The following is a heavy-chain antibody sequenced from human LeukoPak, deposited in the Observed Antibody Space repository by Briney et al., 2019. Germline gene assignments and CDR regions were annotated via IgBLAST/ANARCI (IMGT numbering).Heavy chain of an antibody. CDR2: IIPIFGTA. D-gene: IGHD5-18*01. J-gene: IGHJ3*02. Sequence: SVKVSCKASGGTFSSYAISWVRQAPGQGLEWMGRIIPIFGTANYAQKFQGRVTITTDESTSTAYMELSSLRSEDTAVYYCARHLRSYGRAFDIWGQGTMVTVSS. CDR3: ARHLRSYGRAFDI. CDR1: GGTFSSYA. V-gene: IGHV1-69*05.